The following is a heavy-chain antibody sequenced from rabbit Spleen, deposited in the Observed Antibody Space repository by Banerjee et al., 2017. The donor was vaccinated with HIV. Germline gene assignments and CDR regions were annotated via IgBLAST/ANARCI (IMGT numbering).Heavy chain of an antibody. J-gene: IGHJ3*01. CDR3: ARFYAGYGDFGYAAM. CDR1: GFSFGGRDV. Sequence: QEQLVESGGGLVQPEGSLTLTCKASGFSFGGRDVMCWVRQAPGKGLEWIGIIDVGEGNTDYASWVNGRFTISSDNAQNTVDLQMSGLTAADTATYFCARFYAGYGDFGYAAMWGQGTLVTVS. D-gene: IGHD7-1*01. V-gene: IGHV1S47*01. CDR2: IDVGEGNT.